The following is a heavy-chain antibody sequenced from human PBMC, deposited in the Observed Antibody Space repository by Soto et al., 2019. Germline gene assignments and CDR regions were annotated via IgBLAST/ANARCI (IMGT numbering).Heavy chain of an antibody. CDR3: ARERYSRGANEAFDI. J-gene: IGHJ3*02. CDR2: ISAYNGNK. Sequence: QVQLVQSGAEVKKPGASVKVSCKASGYTFTSYGISWVRQAPGQGLEWMGWISAYNGNKNYAKKLRGRVTMTTDTSTSTDYMELRSLRSDDTAVYYCARERYSRGANEAFDIWGQGTMVTVSS. V-gene: IGHV1-18*01. D-gene: IGHD6-13*01. CDR1: GYTFTSYG.